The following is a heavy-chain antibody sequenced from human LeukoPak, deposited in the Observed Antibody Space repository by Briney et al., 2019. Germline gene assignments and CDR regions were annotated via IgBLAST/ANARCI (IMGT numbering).Heavy chain of an antibody. CDR3: VNQIDGWVC. CDR2: IRRNGDST. J-gene: IGHJ4*02. D-gene: IGHD5-24*01. V-gene: IGHV3-64D*06. Sequence: PGGSLRLSCAAFGFTFSKLAMSWVRQAPGKGLEYVSAIRRNGDSTFTADSVKGKFTISRDNSKYTLYLQMRSLSPKDLAVYYSVNQIDGWVCWGEGTHVAV. CDR1: GFTFSKLA.